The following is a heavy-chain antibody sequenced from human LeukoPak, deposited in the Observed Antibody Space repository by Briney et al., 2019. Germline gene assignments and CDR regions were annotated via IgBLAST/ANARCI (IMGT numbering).Heavy chain of an antibody. CDR1: GGSISSSSYC. J-gene: IGHJ6*02. D-gene: IGHD3-16*02. V-gene: IGHV4-39*01. CDR2: IYYSGST. CDR3: ARHGFGGVISYYYYGMDV. Sequence: SETLSLTCTVSGGSISSSSYCWGWIRQPPGKGLEWIGSIYYSGSTYYNPSLKSRVTISVDTSKNQFSLKLSSVTAADTAVYYCARHGFGGVISYYYYGMDVWGQGTTVTASS.